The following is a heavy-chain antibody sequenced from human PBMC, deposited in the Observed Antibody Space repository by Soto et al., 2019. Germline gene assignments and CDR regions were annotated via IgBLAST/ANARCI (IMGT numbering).Heavy chain of an antibody. J-gene: IGHJ6*02. CDR2: ISAYNGNT. V-gene: IGHV1-18*01. CDR1: GYTFTSYG. D-gene: IGHD6-19*01. CDR3: AREGLLGIAVAGWDPDYYYGMDV. Sequence: GASVKVSCKASGYTFTSYGISWVRQAPGQGLEWMGWISAYNGNTNYAQKLQGRVTMTTDTSTSTAYMELRSLRSDDTAVYYCAREGLLGIAVAGWDPDYYYGMDVWGQGTTVTVSS.